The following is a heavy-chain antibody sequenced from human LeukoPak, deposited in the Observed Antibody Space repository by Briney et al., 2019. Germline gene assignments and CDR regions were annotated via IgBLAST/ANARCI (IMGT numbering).Heavy chain of an antibody. CDR2: ISGSGSST. V-gene: IGHV3-23*01. D-gene: IGHD6-13*01. J-gene: IGHJ5*02. Sequence: VGSLRVSRAASGFTFSSYALSWVRQAPGKGLEWVSIISGSGSSTYYADSVNGKFTISRDNSKNTLYLQMNSLRAEDTAVYYCARRSGSSWYSWFDPWGQGTLVTVSS. CDR1: GFTFSSYA. CDR3: ARRSGSSWYSWFDP.